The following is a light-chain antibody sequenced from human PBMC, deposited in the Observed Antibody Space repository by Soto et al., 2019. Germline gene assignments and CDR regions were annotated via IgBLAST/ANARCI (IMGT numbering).Light chain of an antibody. J-gene: IGKJ2*01. Sequence: EIVLTQSPATLSLSPGERATLSCRASQSLSSYLAWYQQKPGQAPRLLIYDASNRATGIPARFSGSGSGTDFTLTINSLEPEDFAVYYCQQRSNWPPTFDQGTKLEIK. V-gene: IGKV3-11*01. CDR3: QQRSNWPPT. CDR1: QSLSSY. CDR2: DAS.